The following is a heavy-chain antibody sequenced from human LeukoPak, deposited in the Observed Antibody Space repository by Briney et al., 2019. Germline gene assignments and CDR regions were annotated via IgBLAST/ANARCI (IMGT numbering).Heavy chain of an antibody. Sequence: SETLSLTCTVSGASISSYYWSWIRQPPGKGLEWIGYIYYSGSTNYNPSLKSRVTISVDTSKNQFSLTLSSVTAADTAVYYCARGGVPAAIKGFDYWGQGTLVTVSS. J-gene: IGHJ4*02. V-gene: IGHV4-59*01. CDR3: ARGGVPAAIKGFDY. CDR2: IYYSGST. CDR1: GASISSYY. D-gene: IGHD2-2*02.